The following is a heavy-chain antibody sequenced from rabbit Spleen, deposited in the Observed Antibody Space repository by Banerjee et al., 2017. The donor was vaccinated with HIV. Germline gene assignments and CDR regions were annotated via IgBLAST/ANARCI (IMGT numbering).Heavy chain of an antibody. CDR1: GFSFSSSYY. V-gene: IGHV1S45*01. D-gene: IGHD5-1*01. CDR3: ARRPYDGAGSLDL. CDR2: IDSGSGGST. J-gene: IGHJ3*01. Sequence: QEQLVESGGDLVKPGASLTLTCTASGFSFSSSYYMCWVRQAPGKGLEWIGCIDSGSGGSTYYASWAKGRFTISKTSSTTVTLQMTSLTVADTATYFCARRPYDGAGSLDLWGQGTLVTVS.